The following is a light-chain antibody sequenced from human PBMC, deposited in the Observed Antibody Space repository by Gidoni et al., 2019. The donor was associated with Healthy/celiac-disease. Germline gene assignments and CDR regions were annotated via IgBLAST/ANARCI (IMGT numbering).Light chain of an antibody. CDR1: QSVSSY. CDR3: QQRSNWPPVT. Sequence: ELVLTHSTATRSVSPGESATLSCRASQSVSSYLAWYQQKPGQDPRLLIFDASHRATGIPARFSGSGSGTDFTLTISSLEPEDFAVDYCQQRSNWPPVTFGGGTKVEIK. CDR2: DAS. J-gene: IGKJ4*01. V-gene: IGKV3-11*01.